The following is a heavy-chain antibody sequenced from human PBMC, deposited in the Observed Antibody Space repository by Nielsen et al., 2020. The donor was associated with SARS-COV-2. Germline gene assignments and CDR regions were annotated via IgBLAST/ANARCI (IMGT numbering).Heavy chain of an antibody. V-gene: IGHV3-23*01. CDR2: ISGSGGST. Sequence: GESLKISCAASGFTFSSYAMSWVRQAPGKGLEWVSAISGSGGSTYYADSVKGRFTISRDNSKNTLYLQMNSLRAEDTAVYYCAKDGHWGGWYPPHDYWGQGTLVTVSS. J-gene: IGHJ4*02. CDR1: GFTFSSYA. CDR3: AKDGHWGGWYPPHDY. D-gene: IGHD6-19*01.